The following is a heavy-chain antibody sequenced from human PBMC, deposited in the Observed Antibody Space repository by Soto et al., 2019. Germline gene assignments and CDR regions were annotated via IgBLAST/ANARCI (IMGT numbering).Heavy chain of an antibody. CDR1: GGSVTTGSYN. V-gene: IGHV4-61*01. CDR2: IFFTRIT. J-gene: IGHJ6*02. Sequence: QVQLQESGPGLVRPSETLSLTCTVSGGSVTTGSYNWSWIRRPPGKGLEWIGNIFFTRITHYNPPLNHRVTMSVDTSKNQFSLTVTTVTAADTAVYYCARDGHGMDVWGQGTTVTVSS. CDR3: ARDGHGMDV.